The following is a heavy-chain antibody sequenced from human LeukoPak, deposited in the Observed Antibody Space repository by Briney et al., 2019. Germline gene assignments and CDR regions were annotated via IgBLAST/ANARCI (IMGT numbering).Heavy chain of an antibody. CDR2: IYTSGST. CDR1: GGSISSYY. Sequence: SETLSLTCTVSGGSISSYYWSWIRQPPGKGLEWIGRIYTSGSTNYNPSLKSRVTMSVDTSKNQFSLKLSSVTAADTAVYYCARDNNEADTAMVMSGYYYYYMDVWGKGTTVTVSS. D-gene: IGHD5-18*01. CDR3: ARDNNEADTAMVMSGYYYYYMDV. J-gene: IGHJ6*03. V-gene: IGHV4-4*07.